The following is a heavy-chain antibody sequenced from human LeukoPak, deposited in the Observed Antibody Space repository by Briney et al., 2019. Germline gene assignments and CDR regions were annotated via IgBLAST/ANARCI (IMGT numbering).Heavy chain of an antibody. CDR2: LSSSSSYI. D-gene: IGHD5-18*01. Sequence: GGSLRLSCAASGFTFSSYAMSWVRQAPGKGLEWVSSLSSSSSYIYYADSVKGRFTISRDNAKNSLYLQMNSLKAEDTAVYYCARVRGVYSYGHPYYFDDWGQGTLVTVSS. CDR3: ARVRGVYSYGHPYYFDD. V-gene: IGHV3-21*01. J-gene: IGHJ4*02. CDR1: GFTFSSYA.